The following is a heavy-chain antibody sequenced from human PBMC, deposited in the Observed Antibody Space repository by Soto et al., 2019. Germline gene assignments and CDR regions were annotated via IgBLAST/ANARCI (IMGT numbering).Heavy chain of an antibody. CDR1: GGSISSYY. D-gene: IGHD3-3*01. J-gene: IGHJ6*02. CDR2: IYTSGST. Sequence: SETLSLTCTVSGGSISSYYWSWIRQPAGKGLEWIGRIYTSGSTNYNPSLKSRVTMSVDTSKNQFSLKLSSVTAADTAVYYCARGPLGLWSGYYGYYYYGMDVWGQGTTVTVSS. V-gene: IGHV4-4*07. CDR3: ARGPLGLWSGYYGYYYYGMDV.